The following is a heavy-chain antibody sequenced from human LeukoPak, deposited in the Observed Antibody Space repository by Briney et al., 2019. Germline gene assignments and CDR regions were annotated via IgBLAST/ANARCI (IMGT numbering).Heavy chain of an antibody. CDR3: AKDRLGTLDAFDI. CDR1: GFTFSSYG. V-gene: IGHV3-30*18. CDR2: ISYDGNNK. Sequence: GRSLRLSCAASGFTFSSYGMHWVRQAPGKGLEWMAVISYDGNNKYYADSVKGRFTISRDNSKNTLYLQIDSLRAEDTAVYYCAKDRLGTLDAFDIWGQGTMATVSS. J-gene: IGHJ3*02. D-gene: IGHD3-9*01.